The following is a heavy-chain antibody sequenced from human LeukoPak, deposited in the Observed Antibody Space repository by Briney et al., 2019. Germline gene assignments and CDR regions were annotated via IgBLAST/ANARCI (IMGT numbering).Heavy chain of an antibody. D-gene: IGHD4-23*01. J-gene: IGHJ4*02. CDR3: ARGSVLTPVLSDY. CDR2: ISSSASIM. CDR1: GFTFSSYE. Sequence: PGGSLRLSCAASGFTFSSYEINWVRQAPGKGLQWVSYISSSASIMYYADSVKGRFTISRDNAKNSLYLQMNSLRAEDTAVYYCARGSVLTPVLSDYWGQGTLVTVSS. V-gene: IGHV3-48*03.